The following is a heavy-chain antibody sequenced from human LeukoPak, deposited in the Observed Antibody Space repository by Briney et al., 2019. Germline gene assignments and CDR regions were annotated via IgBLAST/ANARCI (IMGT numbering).Heavy chain of an antibody. V-gene: IGHV3-30*02. D-gene: IGHD1-1*01. Sequence: PGGSLRLSCAASGFTFSSYGMHWVRQAPGKGLEWVAFIRYDGSNKYYADSVKGRFTISRDNSKNTLYLQMNSLRAEDTAVYYCAKVRTTGMTHPGSDFDYWGQGTPVTVSS. J-gene: IGHJ4*02. CDR3: AKVRTTGMTHPGSDFDY. CDR1: GFTFSSYG. CDR2: IRYDGSNK.